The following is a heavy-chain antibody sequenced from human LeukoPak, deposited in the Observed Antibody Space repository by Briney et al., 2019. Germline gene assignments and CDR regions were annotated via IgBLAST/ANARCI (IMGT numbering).Heavy chain of an antibody. CDR1: GGSISSGSYY. Sequence: SETLSLTCTVSGGSISSGSYYWSWIRQTAGKGLEWIGRIYTSGSTNYNPSLKSRVTISVDTSKNQFSLKLSSVTAADTAVYYCARESPLYDSSGYYAYWGQGTLVTVSS. CDR2: IYTSGST. CDR3: ARESPLYDSSGYYAY. D-gene: IGHD3-22*01. J-gene: IGHJ4*02. V-gene: IGHV4-61*02.